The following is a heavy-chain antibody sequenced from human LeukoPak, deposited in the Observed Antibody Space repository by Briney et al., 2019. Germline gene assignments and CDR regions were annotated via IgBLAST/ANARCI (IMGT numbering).Heavy chain of an antibody. CDR1: GGSISSSNSY. V-gene: IGHV4-39*02. J-gene: IGHJ2*01. CDR2: VFYSGSP. Sequence: SETLSLTCTVSGGSISSSNSYWGWIRQPPGQGLEWIATVFYSGSPYYNPSLKSRITISMDTSKNQFSLNLTSVSAADTAIYYCARGAFDLWGRGTLVTVSA. CDR3: ARGAFDL.